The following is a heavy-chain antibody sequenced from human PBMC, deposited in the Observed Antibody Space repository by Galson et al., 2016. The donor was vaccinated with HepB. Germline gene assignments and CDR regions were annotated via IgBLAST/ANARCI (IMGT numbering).Heavy chain of an antibody. V-gene: IGHV1-18*01. CDR2: ITTVTGNT. CDR3: ARARDYYFYSMDV. Sequence: SVKVSCKASGYTFTTYGISWVRQAPGQGLEWMGWITTVTGNTNYAQKFQGRVTMTTDTSTNTAYMELRSLRSDDTVVYYCARARDYYFYSMDVWGQGTTVTVSS. J-gene: IGHJ6*02. CDR1: GYTFTTYG.